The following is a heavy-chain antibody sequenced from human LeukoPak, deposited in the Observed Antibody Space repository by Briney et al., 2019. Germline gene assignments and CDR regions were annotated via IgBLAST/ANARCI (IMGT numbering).Heavy chain of an antibody. J-gene: IGHJ3*02. CDR3: ARERITYYYDSSGSLRNAFDI. D-gene: IGHD3-22*01. CDR1: GYTFTSYG. V-gene: IGHV1-18*01. CDR2: ISAYNGNT. Sequence: GASVKVSCKASGYTFTSYGISWVRQAPGQGLEWMGWISAYNGNTNYAQKLQGRVTMTTDTSTSTAYMELSRLRSDDTAVYYCARERITYYYDSSGSLRNAFDIWGQGTMVTVSS.